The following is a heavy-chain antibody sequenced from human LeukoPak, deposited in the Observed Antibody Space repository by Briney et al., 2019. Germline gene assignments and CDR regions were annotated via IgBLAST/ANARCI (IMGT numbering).Heavy chain of an antibody. CDR1: GGSISSGGCY. CDR3: ARGGASIVVVPAAMDWFDP. Sequence: SETLSLTCTVSGGSISSGGCYWSWIRQHPGKGLEWTGYIYYSGSTYYNPSLKSRVTISVDTSKNQFSLKLSSVTAADTAVYYCARGGASIVVVPAAMDWFDPWGQGTLVTVSS. D-gene: IGHD2-2*01. V-gene: IGHV4-31*03. J-gene: IGHJ5*02. CDR2: IYYSGST.